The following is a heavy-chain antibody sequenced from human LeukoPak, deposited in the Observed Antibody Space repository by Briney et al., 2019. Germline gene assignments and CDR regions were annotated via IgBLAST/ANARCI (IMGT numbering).Heavy chain of an antibody. CDR2: ISVSGDT. CDR3: AKLDGGFYQPCDF. V-gene: IGHV3-23*01. D-gene: IGHD3-3*01. J-gene: IGHJ4*02. Sequence: GGSLRLSCAASGFNFGGYAMTWVRQAPGKGLGLVSVISVSGDTHYSDSVKGRFTISRDNSKNTLYLQMNSLRVEATAVYYCAKLDGGFYQPCDFWGQGTLVTVSS. CDR1: GFNFGGYA.